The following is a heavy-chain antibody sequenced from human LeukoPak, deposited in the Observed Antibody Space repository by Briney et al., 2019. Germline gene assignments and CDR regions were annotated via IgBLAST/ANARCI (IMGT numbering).Heavy chain of an antibody. D-gene: IGHD2-2*01. J-gene: IGHJ4*02. Sequence: ASVKVSCKASGGTFSSYAISWVRQAPGQGLEWMGIINPSGGSTSYAQKFQGRVTMTRDTSTSTVYMELSSLRSEDTAVYYCARDGGVVPTASFDYWGQGTLVTVSS. CDR1: GGTFSSYA. CDR3: ARDGGVVPTASFDY. CDR2: INPSGGST. V-gene: IGHV1-46*01.